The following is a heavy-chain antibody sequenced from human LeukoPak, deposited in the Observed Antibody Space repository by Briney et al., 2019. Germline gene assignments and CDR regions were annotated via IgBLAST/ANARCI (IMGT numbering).Heavy chain of an antibody. CDR2: INHSGST. CDR3: ATKVGANMYNWFDP. D-gene: IGHD1-26*01. CDR1: GGSFSGYS. J-gene: IGHJ5*02. V-gene: IGHV4-34*01. Sequence: SETLSLTCAVYGGSFSGYSWSWIRQPPGKGLEWIGEINHSGSTNYNPSLKSRVTISVDTSKNQFSLKLSSVTAAGTAVYYCATKVGANMYNWFDPWGQGTLVTVSS.